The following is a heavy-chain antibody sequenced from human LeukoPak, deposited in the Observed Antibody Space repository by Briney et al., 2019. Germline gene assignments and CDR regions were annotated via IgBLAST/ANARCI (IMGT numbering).Heavy chain of an antibody. J-gene: IGHJ4*02. CDR2: IIPIFGTA. Sequence: ASVKVSCKASGGTFSSYAISWVRQAPGQGLEWMGGIIPIFGTANYAQKFQGRVTITADESTSTAYMELSSLRSEDTAVYYCARAPSYDSSGYYYSLWGQGTLVTVSS. CDR3: ARAPSYDSSGYYYSL. D-gene: IGHD3-22*01. CDR1: GGTFSSYA. V-gene: IGHV1-69*13.